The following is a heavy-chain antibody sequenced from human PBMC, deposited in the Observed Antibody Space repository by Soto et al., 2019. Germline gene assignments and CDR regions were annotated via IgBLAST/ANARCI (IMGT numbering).Heavy chain of an antibody. V-gene: IGHV4-4*02. CDR1: NASISSRKW. CDR3: ASKFGELLADAFDI. Sequence: SETLSLTCTVSNASISSRKWWTWVRQTPGKGLEWIGEIYHSGSINHNPSLKSRVTMSVDKSNNQFSLKMTSVTAAGTAVYYCASKFGELLADAFDIWGQGTVVTV. J-gene: IGHJ3*02. CDR2: IYHSGSI. D-gene: IGHD3-10*01.